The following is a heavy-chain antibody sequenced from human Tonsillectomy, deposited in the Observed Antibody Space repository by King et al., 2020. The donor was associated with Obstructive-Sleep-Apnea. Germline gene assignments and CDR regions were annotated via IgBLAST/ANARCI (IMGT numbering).Heavy chain of an antibody. CDR2: ISGRGGST. CDR1: GFTFSSYA. CDR3: AKDLEYYDILTGYC. D-gene: IGHD3-9*01. Sequence: VQLVESGGGLVQPGGSLRLSCAASGFTFSSYAMSWVRQAPGKGLEWVSAISGRGGSTYYAESVKGRFTILRDNSKNTLYLPMNSLRAEDTAVYYCAKDLEYYDILTGYCWGQGTLVTVSS. J-gene: IGHJ4*02. V-gene: IGHV3-23*04.